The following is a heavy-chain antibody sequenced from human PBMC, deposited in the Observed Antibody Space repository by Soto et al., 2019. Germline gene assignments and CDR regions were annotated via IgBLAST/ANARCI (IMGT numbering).Heavy chain of an antibody. CDR2: IYYSGST. CDR1: GGSISSGGYY. D-gene: IGHD6-13*01. CDR3: AREGSSSRKLESHWFDP. V-gene: IGHV4-31*03. Sequence: PSETLSLTCTVSGGSISSGGYYWSWIRQHPGKGLEWIGYIYYSGSTYYNPSLKSRVTISVDMSKNQFSLKLSSVTAADTAVYYCAREGSSSRKLESHWFDPWGQGTLVTVSS. J-gene: IGHJ5*02.